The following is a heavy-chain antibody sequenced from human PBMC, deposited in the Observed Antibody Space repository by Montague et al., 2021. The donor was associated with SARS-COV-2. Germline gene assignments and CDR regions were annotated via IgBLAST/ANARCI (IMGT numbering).Heavy chain of an antibody. CDR1: GGSFNDYY. CDR2: INHGGIT. J-gene: IGHJ4*02. Sequence: SETPSLTCAVYGGSFNDYYWSWIRQPPGKGLEWIGEINHGGITNYSPSLKSRVTISADTSKNQLSLKLKSVTAADTANYYCARGHQGVAMIVVVMIGAEYYFDYWGQGSLVTVSS. D-gene: IGHD3-22*01. V-gene: IGHV4-34*01. CDR3: ARGHQGVAMIVVVMIGAEYYFDY.